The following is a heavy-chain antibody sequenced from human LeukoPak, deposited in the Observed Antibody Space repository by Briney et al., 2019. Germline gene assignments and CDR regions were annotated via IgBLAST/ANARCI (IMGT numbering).Heavy chain of an antibody. CDR3: ARAHSGLWTDY. CDR2: ISSSSSTI. D-gene: IGHD1-26*01. J-gene: IGHJ4*02. CDR1: GFTFSSYS. Sequence: PGGSLRLSCAASGFTFSSYSMNWVRQAPGKGLEWVSYISSSSSTIYYADSVKGRFTISRDNAKNSLYLQMNSLRAEDTAVYYCARAHSGLWTDYWGQGTLVTVSS. V-gene: IGHV3-48*01.